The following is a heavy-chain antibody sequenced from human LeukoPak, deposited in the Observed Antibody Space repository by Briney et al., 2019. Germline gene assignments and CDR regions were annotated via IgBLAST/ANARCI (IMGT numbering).Heavy chain of an antibody. Sequence: GGSLRLSCAASGFTFSDYYMSWIRQAPGKGLEWVSYISSSSSYTNYAYSVKGRFTISRDNAKNSLYLQMNSLRAEDTAVYYCARDKNLYYDSSGYYPTRFDYWGQGTLVTVSS. CDR2: ISSSSSYT. CDR1: GFTFSDYY. V-gene: IGHV3-11*05. J-gene: IGHJ4*02. CDR3: ARDKNLYYDSSGYYPTRFDY. D-gene: IGHD3-22*01.